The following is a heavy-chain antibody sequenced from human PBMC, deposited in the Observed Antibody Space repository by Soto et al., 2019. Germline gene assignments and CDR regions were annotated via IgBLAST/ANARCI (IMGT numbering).Heavy chain of an antibody. Sequence: QVQLVESGGGVVQPGRSLRLSCAASGFTFSTYGMHWVRQAPGKGLEWVEVISYDGSNKYYAYSVKGRFTISRDNSKNTLYLQMNSLRAEDTAVYYCARSPYSVSYLAYFDYWGQGTLVTVSS. J-gene: IGHJ4*02. CDR2: ISYDGSNK. V-gene: IGHV3-30*03. CDR1: GFTFSTYG. CDR3: ARSPYSVSYLAYFDY. D-gene: IGHD1-26*01.